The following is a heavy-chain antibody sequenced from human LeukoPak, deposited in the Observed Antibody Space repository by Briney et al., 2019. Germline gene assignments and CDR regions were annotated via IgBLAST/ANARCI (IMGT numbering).Heavy chain of an antibody. CDR3: ARDDYGDYGSLFDY. V-gene: IGHV3-30-3*01. CDR2: ISYDGSNK. J-gene: IGHJ4*02. D-gene: IGHD4-17*01. Sequence: GRSLRLSCAASGFTFSSYAMHWVRQAPGKGLEWVAVISYDGSNKYYADSVKGRFTISRDNSKNTLYLQMNSLRAEDTAVYYCARDDYGDYGSLFDYWGQGTLVTVSS. CDR1: GFTFSSYA.